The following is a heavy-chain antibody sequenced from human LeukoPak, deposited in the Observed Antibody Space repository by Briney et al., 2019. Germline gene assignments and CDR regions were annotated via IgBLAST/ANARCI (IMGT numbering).Heavy chain of an antibody. CDR2: ISAYNGNT. CDR1: GYTFTSYG. Sequence: ASVKVSCKASGYTFTSYGISWVRQAPGQGLEWMGWISAYNGNTNYAQKLQGRVTMTTDTSTSTAYMELRSLRSDDTAVYYCARSRWLQFNDAFDIWGQGTMVAVSS. D-gene: IGHD5-24*01. V-gene: IGHV1-18*01. CDR3: ARSRWLQFNDAFDI. J-gene: IGHJ3*02.